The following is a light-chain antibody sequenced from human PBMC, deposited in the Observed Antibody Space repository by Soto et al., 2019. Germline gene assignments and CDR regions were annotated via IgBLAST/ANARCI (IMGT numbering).Light chain of an antibody. J-gene: IGKJ4*01. CDR3: QQSYSTPLT. V-gene: IGKV1-39*01. CDR1: QGITSY. CDR2: AAS. Sequence: IQLTQGPSSLSASFGDGVTITCRASQGITSYLAWYQKKPGKAPNLLIYAASSLQSGVPSRFSGSGSGTDFTLTISSLQSEDFATYYCQQSYSTPLTFGGGTKVDIK.